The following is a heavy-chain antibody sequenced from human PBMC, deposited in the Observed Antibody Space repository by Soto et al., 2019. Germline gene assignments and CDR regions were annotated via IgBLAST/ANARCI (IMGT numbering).Heavy chain of an antibody. D-gene: IGHD6-13*01. Sequence: QVQLVESGGGVVQPGRSLRLSCAASGFTFSSYGMHWVRQAPGKGLEWVAVIWYDGSNKYYADSVKGRFTISRDNSKNTLYLQMNSLRAEDTAVYYCARDGYSSSGFDPWGQGTLVTVSS. V-gene: IGHV3-33*01. J-gene: IGHJ5*02. CDR3: ARDGYSSSGFDP. CDR1: GFTFSSYG. CDR2: IWYDGSNK.